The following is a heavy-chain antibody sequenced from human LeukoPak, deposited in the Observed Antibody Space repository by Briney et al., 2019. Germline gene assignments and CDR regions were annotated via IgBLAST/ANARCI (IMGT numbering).Heavy chain of an antibody. D-gene: IGHD3-10*01. CDR1: GFTFSSYW. CDR2: INRDGSST. CDR3: ARDLYGSGSY. J-gene: IGHJ4*02. V-gene: IGHV3-74*01. Sequence: PGGSLRLSCAASGFTFSSYWMHWVRQAPGKGLVWVSRINRDGSSTSYADSVKGRFTISRDNAKNTLYLQMNSLRAEDTAVYYCARDLYGSGSYWGQGTLVTVSS.